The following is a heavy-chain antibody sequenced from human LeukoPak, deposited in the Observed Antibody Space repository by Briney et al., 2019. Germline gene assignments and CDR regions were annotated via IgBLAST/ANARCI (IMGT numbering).Heavy chain of an antibody. V-gene: IGHV4-30-2*02. CDR3: ASGVVAVYYFDY. J-gene: IGHJ4*02. D-gene: IGHD2-15*01. CDR1: GGSISSGGYY. CDR2: IYHSGST. Sequence: PSETLSLTCTVSGGSISSGGYYWSWIRQPPGKGLEWIGYIYHSGSTYYDPSLKSRVTISVDRSKNQFSLKLSSVTAADTAVYYCASGVVAVYYFDYWGQGTLVTVSS.